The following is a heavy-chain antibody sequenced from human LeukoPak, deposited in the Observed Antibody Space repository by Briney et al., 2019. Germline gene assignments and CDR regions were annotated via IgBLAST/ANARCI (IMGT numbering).Heavy chain of an antibody. CDR2: IKQDGSEK. V-gene: IGHV3-7*01. D-gene: IGHD3-22*01. CDR3: ARTVRGRYYDSSGYPDH. J-gene: IGHJ5*02. Sequence: GGSLRLSCAASGFTFSSYLMSWVRQAPGKGLEWVANIKQDGSEKYYVDSVKGRFTISRDNAKNSLYLQMNSLRAEDTAVYYCARTVRGRYYDSSGYPDHWGQGTLVTVSS. CDR1: GFTFSSYL.